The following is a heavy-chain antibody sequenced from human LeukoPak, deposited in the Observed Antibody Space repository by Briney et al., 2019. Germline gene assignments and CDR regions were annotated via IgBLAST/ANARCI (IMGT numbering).Heavy chain of an antibody. CDR3: ARGDAYGDS. Sequence: PGGSLRLSCAASGFTVSNTYMTWGRPAPGKGLEWVSLIYSGGSTYYADSVKGRFTISRDNSKNTLYLQMNSLRADDTAVYYCARGDAYGDSWGQGTLVTVSS. D-gene: IGHD3-16*01. CDR1: GFTVSNTY. V-gene: IGHV3-53*01. J-gene: IGHJ4*02. CDR2: IYSGGST.